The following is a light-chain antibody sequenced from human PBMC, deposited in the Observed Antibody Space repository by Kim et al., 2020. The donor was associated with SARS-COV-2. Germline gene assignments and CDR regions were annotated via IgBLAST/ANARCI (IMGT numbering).Light chain of an antibody. CDR2: QDR. CDR3: QTWDNGVVI. Sequence: SVSPGQTAKIPCSGDKVGDRDVSWYQQKPGQSPVLIIFQDRKRSSGIPGRFSGSNSGNRATLTITETQSVDEADYSCQTWDNGVVIFGGGTQLTVL. V-gene: IGLV3-1*01. CDR1: KVGDRD. J-gene: IGLJ2*01.